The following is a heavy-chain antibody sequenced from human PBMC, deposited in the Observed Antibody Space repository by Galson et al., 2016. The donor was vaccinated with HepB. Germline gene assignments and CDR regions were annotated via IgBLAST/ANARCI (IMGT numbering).Heavy chain of an antibody. Sequence: SETLSLTCTVSGGSIDDDYWSWIRQSPGKGLEWIGYIFFLGSTTYNPSRKHRVTISVDTSKSHFSLDLNSVTAADTAVYYCARLSYGDYGAFDIWGQGTMVTVSS. CDR3: ARLSYGDYGAFDI. V-gene: IGHV4-59*08. D-gene: IGHD4-17*01. CDR1: GGSIDDDY. J-gene: IGHJ3*02. CDR2: IFFLGST.